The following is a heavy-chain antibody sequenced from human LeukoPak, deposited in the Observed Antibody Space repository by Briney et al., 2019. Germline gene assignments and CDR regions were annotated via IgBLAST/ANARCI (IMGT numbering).Heavy chain of an antibody. CDR3: ALLAWS. CDR1: GYTFTDYS. D-gene: IGHD1-1*01. Sequence: GATVTLTFKASGYTFTDYSIHWVQQAPGKGLVWMGRVDPEDGRTVYTENVQGRVTITADTSTDTAYMELTSLRSEDTAVYYCALLAWSWGQGDLVSVSS. CDR2: VDPEDGRT. V-gene: IGHV1-69-2*01. J-gene: IGHJ4*01.